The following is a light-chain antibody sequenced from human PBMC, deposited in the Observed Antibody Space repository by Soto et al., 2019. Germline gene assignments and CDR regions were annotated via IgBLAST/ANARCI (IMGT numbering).Light chain of an antibody. CDR1: SSDVGGYNY. CDR2: DVS. CDR3: SSYTSSGLYV. J-gene: IGLJ1*01. Sequence: QSALTQPASVSGSPGQSITISCTGTSSDVGGYNYVSWYQQHPGKAPKLMIYDVSNRPSGVSNRFSGSKSGNTASLTISGLQAEDGADYYCSSYTSSGLYVFGTGTKV. V-gene: IGLV2-14*01.